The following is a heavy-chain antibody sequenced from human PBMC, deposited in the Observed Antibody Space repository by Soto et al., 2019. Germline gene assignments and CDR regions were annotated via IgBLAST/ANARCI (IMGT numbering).Heavy chain of an antibody. CDR2: IYTSGTT. D-gene: IGHD1-26*01. Sequence: QVRLQESGPGLVKPSETLSLTCNVSGGPMTGHFWSWFRQSAGKGLEWIGRIYTSGTTNYNPSFKSRVSMSVGTSWTHFFLSLRSMTAADTALYYCATATVPWAFDVWGQGTVVTVS. CDR1: GGPMTGHF. V-gene: IGHV4-4*07. CDR3: ATATVPWAFDV. J-gene: IGHJ3*01.